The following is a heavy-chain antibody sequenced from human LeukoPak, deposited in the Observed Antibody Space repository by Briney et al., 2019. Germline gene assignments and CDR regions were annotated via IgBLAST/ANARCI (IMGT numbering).Heavy chain of an antibody. D-gene: IGHD5-18*01. J-gene: IGHJ4*02. CDR3: AKISGYSWQYFFDY. Sequence: GGSLRLSCAVSGFTFNNYAMSWVRQAPGKGLEWVSAISGGGGHTYYTDSVKGRFTISRDNSKNTLYLQMNGLRAEDAAVYFCAKISGYSWQYFFDYWGQGTLVTVSS. CDR2: ISGGGGHT. V-gene: IGHV3-23*01. CDR1: GFTFNNYA.